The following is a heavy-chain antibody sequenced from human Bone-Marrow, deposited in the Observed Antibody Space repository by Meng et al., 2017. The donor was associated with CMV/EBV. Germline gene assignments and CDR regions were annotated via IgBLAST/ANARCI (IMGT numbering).Heavy chain of an antibody. V-gene: IGHV4-31*03. D-gene: IGHD3-10*01. CDR2: IYYSGST. J-gene: IGHJ6*02. CDR1: GGSISSGGYY. CDR3: ARDQITMVRGVIVYYGMDV. Sequence: LRLSCTVSGGSISSGGYYWSWIRQHPGKGLEWIGYIYYSGSTYYNPSLKSRVTISVDTSKNQFSLKLSSVTAADTAVYYCARDQITMVRGVIVYYGMDVWGQGTKVTVS.